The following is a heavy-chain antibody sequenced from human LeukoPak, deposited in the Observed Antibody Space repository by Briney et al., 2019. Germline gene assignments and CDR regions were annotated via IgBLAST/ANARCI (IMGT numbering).Heavy chain of an antibody. CDR2: ISLDGTNR. D-gene: IGHD6-13*01. Sequence: PGTSLRLSCAASAFTFSIYAMHWVRQAPGKGLEWVAMISLDGTNRNYADSVEGRFTISRDNSNNTLCLQMSSARPVGTAFYYCARSYSTSWYSTDWFDPWGQGTLVTVSS. J-gene: IGHJ5*02. CDR3: ARSYSTSWYSTDWFDP. V-gene: IGHV3-30*04. CDR1: AFTFSIYA.